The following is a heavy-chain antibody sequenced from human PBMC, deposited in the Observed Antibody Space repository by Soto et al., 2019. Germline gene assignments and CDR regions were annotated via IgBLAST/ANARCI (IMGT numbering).Heavy chain of an antibody. J-gene: IGHJ4*02. CDR2: IYHSGST. Sequence: SETLSLTCAVSSGSISSSNWWSWVRQPPGKGLEWIGEIYHSGSTNYNPSLKSRVTISVDKSKNQFSLKLSSVTAADTAVYYCARDSTYGSGTYGFDYWGQGTLVTVS. V-gene: IGHV4-4*02. CDR3: ARDSTYGSGTYGFDY. CDR1: SGSISSSNW. D-gene: IGHD3-10*01.